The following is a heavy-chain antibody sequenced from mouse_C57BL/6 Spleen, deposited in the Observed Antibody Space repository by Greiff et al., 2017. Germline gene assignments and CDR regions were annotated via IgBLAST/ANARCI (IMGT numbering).Heavy chain of an antibody. V-gene: IGHV1-64*01. CDR2: IHPNSGST. CDR1: GYTFTSYW. J-gene: IGHJ2*01. D-gene: IGHD2-1*01. Sequence: VQLQQPGAELVKPGASVKLSCKASGYTFTSYWMHWVKQRPGQGLEWIGMIHPNSGSTNYNEKFKSKATLTVDKSSSTAYMQLSSLTSEDSAVYYCAREDGNSPYYCDYWGQGTTLTVSS. CDR3: AREDGNSPYYCDY.